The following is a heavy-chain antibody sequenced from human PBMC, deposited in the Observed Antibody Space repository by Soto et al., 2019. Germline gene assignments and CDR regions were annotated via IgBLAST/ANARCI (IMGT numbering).Heavy chain of an antibody. D-gene: IGHD3-10*01. CDR3: AKETDYYGSGSYYNLDY. Sequence: QVQLVESGGGVVQPGRSLRLSCAASGFTFSSYGMHWVRQAPGKGLEWVAVISYDGSNKYYADSVKGRFTISRDNSKNTLYLQMNSLRAEDTAVYYCAKETDYYGSGSYYNLDYWGQGTLVTVSS. CDR1: GFTFSSYG. J-gene: IGHJ4*02. V-gene: IGHV3-30*18. CDR2: ISYDGSNK.